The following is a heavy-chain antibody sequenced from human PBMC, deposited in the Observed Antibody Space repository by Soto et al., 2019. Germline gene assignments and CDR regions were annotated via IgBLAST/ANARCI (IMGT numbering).Heavy chain of an antibody. V-gene: IGHV4-59*01. Sequence: QVQLQESGPGLVKPSETLSLTCTVSGGSISSYYWSWIRQPPGKGLEWIGYIYYSGSTNYNPSLKSRVTISVDTSKDQFSLKPSSVTAADTAVYYCASSYGSAMEYYYYYYMDVWGKGTTVTVSS. CDR3: ASSYGSAMEYYYYYYMDV. D-gene: IGHD2-2*01. J-gene: IGHJ6*03. CDR2: IYYSGST. CDR1: GGSISSYY.